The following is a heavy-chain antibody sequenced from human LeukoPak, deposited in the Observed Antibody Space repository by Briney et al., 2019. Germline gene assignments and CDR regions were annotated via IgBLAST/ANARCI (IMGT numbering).Heavy chain of an antibody. V-gene: IGHV3-30-3*02. CDR2: ISYNGSNK. CDR3: AKRYYDILTGYLDV. CDR1: GFTFSSYA. Sequence: PGGSLRLSCAASGFTFSSYAMRWVRQAPGKGLEWVAVISYNGSNKYYADSVKGRFTISRDNSKNTLYLQMNSLRAEDTAVYYCAKRYYDILTGYLDVWGQGTTLTAAS. D-gene: IGHD3-9*01. J-gene: IGHJ6*02.